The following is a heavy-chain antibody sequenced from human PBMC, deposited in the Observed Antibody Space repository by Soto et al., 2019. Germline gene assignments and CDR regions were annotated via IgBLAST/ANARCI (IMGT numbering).Heavy chain of an antibody. V-gene: IGHV2-5*02. CDR1: GFSLSTSGVG. CDR3: AHSSSRWPLGY. Sequence: QITLKESGPTLVKPTQTLTLTCTFSGFSLSTSGVGVVWLRQPPGKALEWLALVYWDDDKRYSPSLKSRLTITQDTSKNQVVLTMNNTDHVDTATYYCAHSSSRWPLGYWGQGALVTVSS. CDR2: VYWDDDK. D-gene: IGHD4-17*01. J-gene: IGHJ4*02.